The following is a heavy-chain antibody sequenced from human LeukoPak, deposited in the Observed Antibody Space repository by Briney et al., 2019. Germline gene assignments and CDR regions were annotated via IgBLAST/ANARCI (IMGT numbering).Heavy chain of an antibody. J-gene: IGHJ5*02. CDR2: IYPGDSDT. CDR1: GYSFTSYW. Sequence: PGESLKISCKGSGYSFTSYWIGWVRQMPGKGLEWMGIIYPGDSDTRYSPSFQGQVTISADKSISTAYLQWSSLKASDTALYYCARLGEDLAVGVVGYWFDPWGQGTLVPVSS. V-gene: IGHV5-51*01. D-gene: IGHD2-15*01. CDR3: ARLGEDLAVGVVGYWFDP.